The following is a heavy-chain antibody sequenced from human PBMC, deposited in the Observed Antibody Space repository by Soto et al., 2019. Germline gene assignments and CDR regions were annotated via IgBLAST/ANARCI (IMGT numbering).Heavy chain of an antibody. D-gene: IGHD5-12*01. CDR1: GFTFSTFV. V-gene: IGHV3-74*01. Sequence: EVQLVESGGGLVQPGGSLRLSCAASGFTFSTFVMHWVRQAPGKGLVWVSRINSDGSDTRYADSVKGRFTISRDNARNTLALQMSRLRAEDTAVYFCVRDRDGYNFWGQGTMVTVSS. CDR2: INSDGSDT. CDR3: VRDRDGYNF. J-gene: IGHJ3*01.